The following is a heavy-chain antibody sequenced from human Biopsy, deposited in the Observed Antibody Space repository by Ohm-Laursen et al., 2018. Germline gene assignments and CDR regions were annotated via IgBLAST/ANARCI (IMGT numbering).Heavy chain of an antibody. CDR2: MNPNSGNT. V-gene: IGHV1-8*01. J-gene: IGHJ6*02. CDR1: GYTFTSFD. D-gene: IGHD2/OR15-2a*01. Sequence: ASVKVSCKVSGYTFTSFDINWVRQATGQGLEWMGWMNPNSGNTGYAQKLQGRVTMTRNTSISTAYMELSSLRSEDTAVYYCARATNSTGWPYYYFYGMDVWGQGTTVTVSS. CDR3: ARATNSTGWPYYYFYGMDV.